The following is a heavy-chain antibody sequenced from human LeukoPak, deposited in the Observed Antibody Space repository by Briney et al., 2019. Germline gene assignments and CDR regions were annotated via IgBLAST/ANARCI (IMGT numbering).Heavy chain of an antibody. CDR1: GFTFSSYA. D-gene: IGHD2-15*01. Sequence: GGSLRLSCAASGFTFSSYAMSWVRQAPGKGLEWVSAISGSGGSTYYADSVKGRFTISRDNSKNTLYLQMSSLRAEDTAVYYCAKGFYCSGGSCPVDYWGQGTLVTVSS. CDR3: AKGFYCSGGSCPVDY. J-gene: IGHJ4*02. CDR2: ISGSGGST. V-gene: IGHV3-23*01.